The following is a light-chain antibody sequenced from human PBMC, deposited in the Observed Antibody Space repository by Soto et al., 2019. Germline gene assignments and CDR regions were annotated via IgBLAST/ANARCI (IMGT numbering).Light chain of an antibody. Sequence: QSVLTQPASVSGSPGQSITISCTGTISDIGTYNYVSWYQQHPGKAAKLIIYGVSHRPSGVSHRFSGSKSGNTASLTISGLQAEDEAGYYCTSYITGDTYVVSGGGTKLTVL. J-gene: IGLJ2*01. CDR2: GVS. CDR3: TSYITGDTYVV. CDR1: ISDIGTYNY. V-gene: IGLV2-14*01.